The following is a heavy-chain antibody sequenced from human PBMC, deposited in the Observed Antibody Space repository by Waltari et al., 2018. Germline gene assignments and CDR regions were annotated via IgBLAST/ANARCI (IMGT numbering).Heavy chain of an antibody. D-gene: IGHD6-13*01. CDR1: GFPFSSYW. CDR2: IKQDGSEK. Sequence: EVQLVESGGGLVQPGGSLRLSCAASGFPFSSYWRRWVRQAPGKGLEWVANIKQDGSEKYYVDSVKGRFTISRDNAKNALYLQMNSLRAEDTAVYYCARMEYSSSWYPSYFDYWGQGTLVTVSS. V-gene: IGHV3-7*01. J-gene: IGHJ4*02. CDR3: ARMEYSSSWYPSYFDY.